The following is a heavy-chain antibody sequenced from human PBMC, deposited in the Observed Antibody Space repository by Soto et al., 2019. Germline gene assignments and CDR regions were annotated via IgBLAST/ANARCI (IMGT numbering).Heavy chain of an antibody. D-gene: IGHD5-12*01. CDR1: GFTFSSYG. CDR3: AKDRRYSGYGGAYYFDY. Sequence: HPGGSLRLSCAASGFTFSSYGMHWVRQAPGKGLEWVAVISNDGSNKYYADSVKGRFTISRDNSKNTMYLQMNSLRLEDTAVYHCAKDRRYSGYGGAYYFDYWGHGTLVTVSS. CDR2: ISNDGSNK. J-gene: IGHJ4*01. V-gene: IGHV3-30*18.